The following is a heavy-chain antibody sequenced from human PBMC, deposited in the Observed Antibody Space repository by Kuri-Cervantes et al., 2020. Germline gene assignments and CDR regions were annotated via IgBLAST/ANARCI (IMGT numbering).Heavy chain of an antibody. CDR3: ARGYRGLLTYYFDY. J-gene: IGHJ4*02. V-gene: IGHV6-1*01. CDR1: GDSVSSNSAA. CDR2: TYYRFKWYN. D-gene: IGHD1-26*01. Sequence: SETLSLTCAISGDSVSSNSAAWNWIRQSPSRGLEWLGRTYYRFKWYNDYSVSVKGRISINPDTSKNQFSLKLSSVTAADTAVYYCARGYRGLLTYYFDYWGQGTLVTVSS.